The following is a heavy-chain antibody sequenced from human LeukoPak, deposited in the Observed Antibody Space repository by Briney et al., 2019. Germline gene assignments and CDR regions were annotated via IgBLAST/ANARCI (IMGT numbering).Heavy chain of an antibody. CDR3: ARGGARFGDAFDF. D-gene: IGHD3-10*01. Sequence: SLKVSSKPSRGTFSSYAISCVRQAPGQGLEWMGGIIPIFGTANYAQKFQGRVTITADESTSTAYMELSSLRSEDTAVYYCARGGARFGDAFDFWGQGTLVTVSS. J-gene: IGHJ4*02. V-gene: IGHV1-69*01. CDR1: RGTFSSYA. CDR2: IIPIFGTA.